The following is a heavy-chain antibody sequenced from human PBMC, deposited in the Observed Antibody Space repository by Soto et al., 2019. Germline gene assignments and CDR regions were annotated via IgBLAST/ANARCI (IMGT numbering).Heavy chain of an antibody. Sequence: QVQLVQSGAEVKKPGASVKVSCKASGYTFTSYGISWVRQAPGQGLEWMGWISAYNGNTNYAQKLQGRVTMTTDTSTSTDYMERRSLRPDDTAVDYCARDHGGAPEIYYYYGTDVWVQGTTVTVSS. CDR1: GYTFTSYG. CDR2: ISAYNGNT. J-gene: IGHJ6*02. D-gene: IGHD3-16*01. V-gene: IGHV1-18*01. CDR3: ARDHGGAPEIYYYYGTDV.